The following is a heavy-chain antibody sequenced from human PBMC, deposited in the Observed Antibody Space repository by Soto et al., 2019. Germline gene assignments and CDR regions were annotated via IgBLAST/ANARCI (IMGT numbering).Heavy chain of an antibody. V-gene: IGHV3-33*01. D-gene: IGHD6-6*01. CDR3: ARDTRYSSSLYYYYGMDV. CDR2: IWYDGSEK. CDR1: GFSFSNYG. Sequence: QVQLVESGGGVVQPGRSLRLSCEASGFSFSNYGMHWVRQAPGKGLEWVAIIWYDGSEKYYTDAVKGRFTISRDNSKTTLYLQMDRLRAEDTAVYYCARDTRYSSSLYYYYGMDVWGQGSTVTVSS. J-gene: IGHJ6*02.